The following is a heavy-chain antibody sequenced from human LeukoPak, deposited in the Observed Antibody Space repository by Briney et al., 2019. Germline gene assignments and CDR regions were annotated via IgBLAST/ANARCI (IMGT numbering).Heavy chain of an antibody. CDR1: GFSFSTYS. V-gene: IGHV3-48*01. CDR3: APGHCSSSSCSHYFNY. D-gene: IGHD2-2*01. Sequence: GGSLRLSCAASGFSFSTYSMYWVRQAPGKGLEWVSYISTSSNTIYYADSVKGRFTVSRDNAKNSLYLQMNSLRVEDTAVYYCAPGHCSSSSCSHYFNYWGQGTLVTVSS. J-gene: IGHJ4*02. CDR2: ISTSSNTI.